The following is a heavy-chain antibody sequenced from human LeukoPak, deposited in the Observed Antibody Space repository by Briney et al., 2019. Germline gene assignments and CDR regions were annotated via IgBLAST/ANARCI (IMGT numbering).Heavy chain of an antibody. V-gene: IGHV3-30*18. J-gene: IGHJ4*02. CDR1: GFTFSSYG. CDR2: ISYDGSNK. Sequence: PGRSLRLSCAASGFTFSSYGMHWVRQAPGKGLEWVAVISYDGSNKYYADSVKGRFTISRDNSKNTLYLQMNSLRAEDTAVYYCAKGRRRYCSSTSCYMGADYWGQGTLVTVSS. D-gene: IGHD2-2*02. CDR3: AKGRRRYCSSTSCYMGADY.